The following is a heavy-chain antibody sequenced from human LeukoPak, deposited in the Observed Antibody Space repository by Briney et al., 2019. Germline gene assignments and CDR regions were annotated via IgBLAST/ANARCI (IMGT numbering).Heavy chain of an antibody. CDR2: IRSKAYGGTT. Sequence: PGGSLRLSCTASGFTFGGYAMSWVRQAPGKGLEWVGFIRSKAYGGTTEYAASVKGRFTISRDDSKSIAYLQMNSLKTEDTAVYYCTRPMVRGVIESDWGQGTLVTVSS. V-gene: IGHV3-49*04. J-gene: IGHJ4*02. CDR1: GFTFGGYA. D-gene: IGHD3-10*01. CDR3: TRPMVRGVIESD.